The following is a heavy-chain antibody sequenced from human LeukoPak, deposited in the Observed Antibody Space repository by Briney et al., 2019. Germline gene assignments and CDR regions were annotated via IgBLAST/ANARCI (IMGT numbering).Heavy chain of an antibody. D-gene: IGHD6-13*01. CDR3: ARIAAGYLSYYFDY. CDR2: IYHSGST. V-gene: IGHV4-39*01. Sequence: SETLSLTCSVSGGSISSGMYYWGWIRQPPRKGLEWIGSIYHSGSTFYNSSLKGRVTISVDTTRNQFSLNLNPVTAADTAVYYCARIAAGYLSYYFDYWGQGTLVSVSS. J-gene: IGHJ4*01. CDR1: GGSISSGMYY.